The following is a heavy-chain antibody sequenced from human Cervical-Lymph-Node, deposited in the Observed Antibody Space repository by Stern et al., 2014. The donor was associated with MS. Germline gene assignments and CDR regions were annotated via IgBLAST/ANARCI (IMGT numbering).Heavy chain of an antibody. CDR3: AKDHLVRFLESFGMDV. J-gene: IGHJ6*02. D-gene: IGHD3-3*01. CDR1: GFTFDDYA. Sequence: EVQLVESGGGLVQPGRSRRLSCAASGFTFDDYAMHWVRQAPGKGLEWVSGISGNSKSIVYADSVKGRFTISRDNAKNSLYLQMNDLRAEDTALYYCAKDHLVRFLESFGMDVWGQGTTVTVSS. CDR2: ISGNSKSI. V-gene: IGHV3-9*01.